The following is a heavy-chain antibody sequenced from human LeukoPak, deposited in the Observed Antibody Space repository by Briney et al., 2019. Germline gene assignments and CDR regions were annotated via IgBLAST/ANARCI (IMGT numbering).Heavy chain of an antibody. CDR3: ARFTYTTRPSDV. CDR1: GGSISGYY. D-gene: IGHD3-16*01. Sequence: ETLSLTCSVSGGSISGYYWSWIRQPPGQTLELIGYIYSSGSTNYNPSLQSRVTMSVDTSMNQFSLRLSSVTAADTAVYYCARFTYTTRPSDVWGKGTTVTVSS. V-gene: IGHV4-4*09. CDR2: IYSSGST. J-gene: IGHJ6*04.